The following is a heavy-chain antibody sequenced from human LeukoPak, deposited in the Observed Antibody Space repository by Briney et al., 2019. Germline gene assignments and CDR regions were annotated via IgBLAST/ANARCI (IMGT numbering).Heavy chain of an antibody. J-gene: IGHJ4*02. CDR3: VRAITMIVVVDFDY. V-gene: IGHV3-23*01. Sequence: GGSLRLSCAASGFTFSSYVMNWVRQAPGQGLEWVSAISDSGVSTYYADSVKGRFTMSRDNSKNMLYLQMNSLTAEDTAVYYCVRAITMIVVVDFDYWGQGTLVTVSS. CDR1: GFTFSSYV. D-gene: IGHD3-22*01. CDR2: ISDSGVST.